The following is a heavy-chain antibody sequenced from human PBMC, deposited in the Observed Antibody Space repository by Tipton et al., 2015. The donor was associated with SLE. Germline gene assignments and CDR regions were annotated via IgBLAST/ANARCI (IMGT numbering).Heavy chain of an antibody. CDR3: ARDRGTGYYYYYMDV. J-gene: IGHJ6*03. CDR2: INHSGST. CDR1: GGSFSGY. V-gene: IGHV4-34*01. D-gene: IGHD3-10*01. Sequence: TLSLTCAVYGGSFSGYWSWIRQPPGKGLEWIGKINHSGSTIYNPSLKSRVTISVDTSKNQFSLKLTSVTAADTAMYYCARDRGTGYYYYYMDVWGKGTTVTVSS.